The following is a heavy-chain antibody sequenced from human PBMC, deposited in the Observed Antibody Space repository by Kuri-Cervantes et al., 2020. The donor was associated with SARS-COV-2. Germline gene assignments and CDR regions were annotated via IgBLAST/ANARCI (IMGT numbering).Heavy chain of an antibody. J-gene: IGHJ4*02. Sequence: GSLRLSCAVYGGSFSGYYWSWIRQPPGKGLEWIGEINHSGSTNYNPSLKSRVTISVDTSKNQFSLKLSSVTAADTAVYYCARGLSYFDYWGQGTLVTVSS. V-gene: IGHV4-34*01. D-gene: IGHD5/OR15-5a*01. CDR3: ARGLSYFDY. CDR2: INHSGST. CDR1: GGSFSGYY.